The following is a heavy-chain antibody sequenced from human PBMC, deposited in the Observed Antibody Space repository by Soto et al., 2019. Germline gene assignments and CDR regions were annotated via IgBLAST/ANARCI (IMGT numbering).Heavy chain of an antibody. Sequence: ASVKVSCKASGYTFTSYDINWVRQATGQGLEWMGWMNPNSGNTGYAQKFQGRVTMTRNTSISTAYMELSSLRSEDTAVYYCARQTDLQFFDWSLPVFDYWGQGTLVTVSS. CDR2: MNPNSGNT. D-gene: IGHD3-9*01. J-gene: IGHJ4*02. CDR3: ARQTDLQFFDWSLPVFDY. V-gene: IGHV1-8*01. CDR1: GYTFTSYD.